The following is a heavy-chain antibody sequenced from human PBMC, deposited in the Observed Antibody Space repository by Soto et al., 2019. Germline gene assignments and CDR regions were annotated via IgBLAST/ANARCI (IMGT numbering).Heavy chain of an antibody. D-gene: IGHD7-27*01. CDR1: GDSISNLDYF. J-gene: IGHJ5*01. V-gene: IGHV4-30-4*01. Sequence: SETLSLTCSVSGDSISNLDYFWAWIRQPPGQALEYIGYIYKSATTYYNPSFESRVAIFVDTSKSQFSLNVTSVTAADTAVYFCARGRYCLTGRCFPNWFDSWGQGALVTVSS. CDR3: ARGRYCLTGRCFPNWFDS. CDR2: IYKSATT.